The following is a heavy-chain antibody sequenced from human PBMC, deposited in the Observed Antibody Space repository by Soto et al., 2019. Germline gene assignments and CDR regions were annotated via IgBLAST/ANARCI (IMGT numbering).Heavy chain of an antibody. CDR1: IWSFNVYY. D-gene: IGHD3-22*01. CDR2: INHSGST. CDR3: RIVVVITPTYYYGMAV. J-gene: IGHJ6*02. V-gene: IGHV4-34*01. Sequence: AGTLFITCSVYIWSFNVYYWSGIRKTPGKGLEWIGEINHSGSTNYNPSLKSRVTISVDTSKNQFSLKLSSVTAADTAVYYCRIVVVITPTYYYGMAVWGQGTTVIVSS.